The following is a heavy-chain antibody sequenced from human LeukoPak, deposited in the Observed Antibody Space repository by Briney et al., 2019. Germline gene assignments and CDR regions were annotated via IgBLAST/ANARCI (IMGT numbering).Heavy chain of an antibody. V-gene: IGHV1-69*04. CDR2: IIPILGIA. J-gene: IGHJ4*02. Sequence: GASVKVSCKASGGTFSSYAISWVRQAPGQGLEWMGRIIPILGIANYAQKFQGRVTITADKSTSTAYMELRSLRSEDTAVYYCARGGYYDSSGYYYDYWGQGTLVTVSS. D-gene: IGHD3-22*01. CDR1: GGTFSSYA. CDR3: ARGGYYDSSGYYYDY.